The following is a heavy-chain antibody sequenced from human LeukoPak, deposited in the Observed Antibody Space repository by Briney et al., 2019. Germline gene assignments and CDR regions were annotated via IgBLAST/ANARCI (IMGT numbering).Heavy chain of an antibody. CDR3: ARGPLATIHETHYFDN. D-gene: IGHD4-23*01. V-gene: IGHV3-53*01. J-gene: IGHJ4*02. CDR1: GFTVTSNY. CDR2: IYSSRTT. Sequence: PGGSLRLSCEISGFTVTSNYMTWARQAPGKGLEWVSVIYSSRTTKYSYSVKGRVTISRDNSKNTLYLQMNSLRADDTALYYCARGPLATIHETHYFDNWGQGTLVTVSS.